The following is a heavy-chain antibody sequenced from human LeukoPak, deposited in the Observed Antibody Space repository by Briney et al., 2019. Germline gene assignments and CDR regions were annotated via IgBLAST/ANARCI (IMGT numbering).Heavy chain of an antibody. CDR2: IYDIYDSGRT. Sequence: SETLSLTCAVYGGSFSGYYWSWIRQPPGKGLEWIGYIYDIYDSGRTNYNPSLKSRVTISVDTSKNQFSLKLRSVTAADTAVYYCARAGLWDYSDSSGYHNGAFDIWGQGTMVTVSS. D-gene: IGHD3-22*01. CDR3: ARAGLWDYSDSSGYHNGAFDI. CDR1: GGSFSGYY. J-gene: IGHJ3*02. V-gene: IGHV4-59*01.